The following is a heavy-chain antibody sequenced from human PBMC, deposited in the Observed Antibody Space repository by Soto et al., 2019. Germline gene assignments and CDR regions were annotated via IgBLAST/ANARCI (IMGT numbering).Heavy chain of an antibody. CDR3: GRDIGNSMTDYGAYGPRSYCSYGLDV. Sequence: GGSLRLSCAASGFTFSDNYMSWIRQAPGKGLEWVADIIGSGSTIYYADSVKGRFTISRDNAKNSLYLQMNSLRAEDTATYYLGRDIGNSMTDYGAYGPRSYCSYGLDVWGQGTRVTVSS. CDR2: IIGSGSTI. V-gene: IGHV3-11*01. CDR1: GFTFSDNY. D-gene: IGHD4-17*01. J-gene: IGHJ6*02.